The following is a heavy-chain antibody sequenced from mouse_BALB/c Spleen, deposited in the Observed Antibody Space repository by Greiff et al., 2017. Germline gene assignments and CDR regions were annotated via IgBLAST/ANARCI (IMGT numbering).Heavy chain of an antibody. CDR1: GYTFTDYE. Sequence: VKLVESGAELVKPGASVTLSCKASGYTFTDYEMHWVKQTPVHGLEWIGAIDPETGGTAYNQKFKGKATLTADKSSSTAYMELRSLTSEDSAVYYYTRGGDWGQGTTLTVSS. V-gene: IGHV1-15*01. CDR3: TRGGD. CDR2: IDPETGGT. J-gene: IGHJ2*01.